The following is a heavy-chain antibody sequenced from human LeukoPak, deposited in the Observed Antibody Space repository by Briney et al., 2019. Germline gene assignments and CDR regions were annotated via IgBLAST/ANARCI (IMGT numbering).Heavy chain of an antibody. CDR1: GFTFSSYA. CDR3: AKDSVIFGVVISDAFDI. D-gene: IGHD3-3*01. V-gene: IGHV3-23*01. CDR2: ISGSGGST. Sequence: GGSLRLSCAASGFTFSSYAMSWVRQAPGKGLEWVSAISGSGGSTYYADSVKGRFTISRDNSKNTLYLQMNSLRAGDTAVYYCAKDSVIFGVVISDAFDIWGQGTMVTVSS. J-gene: IGHJ3*02.